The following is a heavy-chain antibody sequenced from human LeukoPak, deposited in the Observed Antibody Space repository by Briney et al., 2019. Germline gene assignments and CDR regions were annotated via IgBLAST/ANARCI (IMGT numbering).Heavy chain of an antibody. D-gene: IGHD3-9*01. CDR3: ARGKAIFFA. V-gene: IGHV4-34*01. J-gene: IGHJ5*02. CDR1: GGSFSGYY. Sequence: SETLSLTCAVYGGSFSGYYWSWIRQPPGKGLEWIGEINHSGSTDYNPSLKSRVTISVDTSKNQFSLKLSSVTAADTAVYYCARGKAIFFAWGQGTLVTVSS. CDR2: INHSGST.